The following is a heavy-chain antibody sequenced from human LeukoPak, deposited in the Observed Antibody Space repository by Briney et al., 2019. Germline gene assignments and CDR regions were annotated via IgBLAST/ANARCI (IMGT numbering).Heavy chain of an antibody. CDR3: ARDMGTGYDFPFDY. D-gene: IGHD5-12*01. J-gene: IGHJ4*02. CDR1: GFTFSSYW. CDR2: IKQDGSEK. Sequence: GGSLRLSCAASGFTFSSYWMSWVRQAPGKGLEWVANIKQDGSEKYYVDSVKGRFTISRDNAKKSLYLQMNSLRAEDTAVYYCARDMGTGYDFPFDYWGQGTLVTVSS. V-gene: IGHV3-7*01.